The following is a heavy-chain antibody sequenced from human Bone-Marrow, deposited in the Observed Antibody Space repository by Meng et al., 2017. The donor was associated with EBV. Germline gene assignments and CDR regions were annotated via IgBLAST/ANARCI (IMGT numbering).Heavy chain of an antibody. CDR1: GFTFSGYS. CDR3: ARNGPSSGLGLCDY. CDR2: ISTRSSHI. Sequence: EGQLVESGGGLVKPGGSLRLSCAASGFTFSGYSMNWVRQAPGKGLEWVSCISTRSSHIYYADSVKGRFTISRDNAKNSLYLQMNSLRAEDTAVYYCARNGPSSGLGLCDYWGQGTLVTVSS. D-gene: IGHD6-19*01. V-gene: IGHV3-21*01. J-gene: IGHJ4*02.